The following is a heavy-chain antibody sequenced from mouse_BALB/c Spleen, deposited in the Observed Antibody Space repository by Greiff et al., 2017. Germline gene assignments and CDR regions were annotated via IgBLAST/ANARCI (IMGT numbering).Heavy chain of an antibody. J-gene: IGHJ4*01. V-gene: IGHV14-3*02. CDR2: IDPANGNT. Sequence: SGAELVKPGASVKLSCTASGFNIKDTYMHWVKQRPEQGLEWIGRIDPANGNTKYDPKFQGKATITADTSSNTAYLQLSSLTSEDTAVYYCARVPPTMITRYAMDYWGQGTSVTVSS. CDR1: GFNIKDTY. CDR3: ARVPPTMITRYAMDY. D-gene: IGHD2-4*01.